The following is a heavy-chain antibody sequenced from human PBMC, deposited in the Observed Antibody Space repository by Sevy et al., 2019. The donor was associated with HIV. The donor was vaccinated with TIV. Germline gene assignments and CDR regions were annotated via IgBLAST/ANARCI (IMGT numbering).Heavy chain of an antibody. J-gene: IGHJ5*02. Sequence: SETLSLTCSVSGDTISSNSHYWDWIRQSPGKGLEWIGSIFYSGTTYNNPSLKSRLTISVDTSNNQCFLKLDSVTAADTAVYYCARHATPGLFLIVGSGGFDPWGHGTLVTVSS. D-gene: IGHD3-3*01. CDR1: GDTISSNSHY. CDR3: ARHATPGLFLIVGSGGFDP. CDR2: IFYSGTT. V-gene: IGHV4-39*01.